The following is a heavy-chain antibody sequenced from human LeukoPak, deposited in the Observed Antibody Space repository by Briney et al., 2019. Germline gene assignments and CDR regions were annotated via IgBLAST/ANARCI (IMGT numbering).Heavy chain of an antibody. V-gene: IGHV1-69*13. D-gene: IGHD6-19*01. CDR3: ARPTPNGYSSGWYGEDY. CDR1: GGTFSSYA. CDR2: IIPIFGTA. Sequence: SVKVSCKASGGTFSSYAISWVRQAPGQGLEWMGGIIPIFGTANYAQKFQGRVTITADESTSTAYMELSSLRSEDTAVYYCARPTPNGYSSGWYGEDYWGQGTLVTVSS. J-gene: IGHJ4*02.